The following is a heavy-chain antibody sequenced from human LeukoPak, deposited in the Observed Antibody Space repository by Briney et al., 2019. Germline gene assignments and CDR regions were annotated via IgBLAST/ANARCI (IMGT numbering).Heavy chain of an antibody. CDR3: TRYSGRTDY. Sequence: GRSLRLSCTSSGFTFGTYAVSWFRQAPGKGLEWVAFIRSKTFGGTTEYAASVKGRFTISRDGSKSIAYLQMNSLKTEDTAVYYCTRYSGRTDYWGQGTLVSVSS. V-gene: IGHV3-49*01. CDR2: IRSKTFGGTT. D-gene: IGHD5-18*01. J-gene: IGHJ4*02. CDR1: GFTFGTYA.